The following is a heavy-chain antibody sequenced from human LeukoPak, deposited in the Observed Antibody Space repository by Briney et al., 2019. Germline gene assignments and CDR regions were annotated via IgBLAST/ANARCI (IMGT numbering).Heavy chain of an antibody. Sequence: GRSLRLSCAASGFTFDDYAMHWVRQAPGKGLEWVSGISWNSGSIGYADSVKGRFTISRDNAKNSLYLQMNSLRAEDTALYYCAKDMNWGRSWPIANGMDVWGQGTTVTVSS. CDR2: ISWNSGSI. J-gene: IGHJ6*02. D-gene: IGHD6-13*01. V-gene: IGHV3-9*01. CDR3: AKDMNWGRSWPIANGMDV. CDR1: GFTFDDYA.